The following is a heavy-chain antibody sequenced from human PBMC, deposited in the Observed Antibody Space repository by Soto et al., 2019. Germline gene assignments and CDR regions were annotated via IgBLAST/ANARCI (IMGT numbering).Heavy chain of an antibody. J-gene: IGHJ6*03. Sequence: EVQLVESGGGLVKPGGSLRLSCAASGFTFSTYSMNWVRQAPGKGLEWVSSISSSSTYIYYAGSVKGRFTISRDNAKKSLYLQMNSLRAEDTAVYSCARVAGTDMVLYMDVWGKGTTVTVSS. CDR3: ARVAGTDMVLYMDV. CDR2: ISSSSTYI. V-gene: IGHV3-21*01. D-gene: IGHD5-18*01. CDR1: GFTFSTYS.